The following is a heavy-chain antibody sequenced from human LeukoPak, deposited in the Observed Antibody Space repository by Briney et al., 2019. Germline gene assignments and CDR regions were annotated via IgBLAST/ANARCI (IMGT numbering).Heavy chain of an antibody. CDR2: IYYSGST. V-gene: IGHV4-39*07. J-gene: IGHJ4*02. CDR1: GGSISSSSYY. Sequence: SETLSLTCTVSGGSISSSSYYWGWIRQPPGKGLEWIGSIYYSGSTYYNPALKRRVTISVDTSKNQFSLKLSSVTAADTAVYYCARGDGSYLFDYWGQGTLVTVSS. CDR3: ARGDGSYLFDY. D-gene: IGHD1-26*01.